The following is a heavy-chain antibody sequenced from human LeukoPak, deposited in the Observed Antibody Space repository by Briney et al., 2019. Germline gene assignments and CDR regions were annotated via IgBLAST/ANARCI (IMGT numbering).Heavy chain of an antibody. Sequence: PSETLSPTCTVSGGSISSGDYYWSWIRQPPGKGLEWIGYIYYSGSTYYNPSLKSRVTISVDTSKNQFSLKLSSVTAADTAVYYCARSRLRYFDWLLLFDYWGQGTLVTVSS. D-gene: IGHD3-9*01. CDR1: GGSISSGDYY. CDR3: ARSRLRYFDWLLLFDY. V-gene: IGHV4-30-4*01. CDR2: IYYSGST. J-gene: IGHJ4*02.